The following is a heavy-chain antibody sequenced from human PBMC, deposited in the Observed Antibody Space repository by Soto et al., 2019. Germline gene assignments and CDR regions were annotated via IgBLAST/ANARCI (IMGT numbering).Heavy chain of an antibody. V-gene: IGHV5-51*01. J-gene: IGHJ6*02. CDR1: GYKVSTWHNFTSYW. D-gene: IGHD3-22*01. CDR2: IYPGDSDT. Sequence: RESLKISCMGSGYKVSTWHNFTSYWIAWVRQMPGKGLEWMGIIYPGDSDTRYSPSFQGQVTISADKSISTAYLQWSSLKASDTAMYYCARLDRVDYYYGMDVWGQGTTVTVSS. CDR3: ARLDRVDYYYGMDV.